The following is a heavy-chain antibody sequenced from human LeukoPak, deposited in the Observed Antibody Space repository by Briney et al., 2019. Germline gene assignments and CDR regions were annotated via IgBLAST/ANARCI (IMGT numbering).Heavy chain of an antibody. CDR2: IYYSGST. CDR3: ARAGGVQYHYYYYMDV. D-gene: IGHD2-2*01. Sequence: SETLSLTCTVSGGSISSSSYYWGWLRQPPGKGLEWIGSIYYSGSTYYNPSLKSRVTISVDTSKNQFSLKLSSVTAADTAVYYCARAGGVQYHYYYYMDVWGKGTTVTVSS. J-gene: IGHJ6*03. V-gene: IGHV4-39*07. CDR1: GGSISSSSYY.